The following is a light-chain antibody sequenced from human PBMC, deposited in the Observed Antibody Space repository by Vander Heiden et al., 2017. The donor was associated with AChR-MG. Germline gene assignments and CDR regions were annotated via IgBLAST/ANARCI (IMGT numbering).Light chain of an antibody. V-gene: IGLV3-1*01. J-gene: IGLJ1*01. CDR3: LAWDSSTFYV. CDR2: QDT. CDR1: KLGEKY. Sequence: SYELTQPPSVSVSPGQTASITCSGDKLGEKYACWYQQKPGQSPVLVIYQDTKRPSGIPERFSGSNSGNTATLTISGTQSMDEADYYCLAWDSSTFYVFGSGTKVTVL.